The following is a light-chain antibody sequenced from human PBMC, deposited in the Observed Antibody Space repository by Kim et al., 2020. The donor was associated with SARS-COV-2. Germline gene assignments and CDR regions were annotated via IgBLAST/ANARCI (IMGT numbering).Light chain of an antibody. Sequence: GRKVTIYCSGSSSNSGNNCVSWCQQLPGTAPKLLIYDNNKRPSGIPDRFSGSKSGTSATLGITGIRTGDEADYYCGTWDSSLGAVVFGGGTQLTVL. J-gene: IGLJ2*01. CDR3: GTWDSSLGAVV. CDR1: SSNSGNNC. V-gene: IGLV1-51*01. CDR2: DNN.